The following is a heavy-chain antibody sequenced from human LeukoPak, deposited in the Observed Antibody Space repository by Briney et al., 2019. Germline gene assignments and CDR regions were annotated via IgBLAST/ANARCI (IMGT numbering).Heavy chain of an antibody. D-gene: IGHD2-15*01. CDR2: ISSSGSTI. Sequence: GGSLRLSCAASGFTFSDYYMSWIRQAPGKGLEWVSYISSSGSTIYYADSVKARFTISRDNAKNSLYLQMNSLRAEDTAVYYCAGSFDYYYGMDVWGQGTTVTVSS. V-gene: IGHV3-11*01. J-gene: IGHJ6*02. CDR3: AGSFDYYYGMDV. CDR1: GFTFSDYY.